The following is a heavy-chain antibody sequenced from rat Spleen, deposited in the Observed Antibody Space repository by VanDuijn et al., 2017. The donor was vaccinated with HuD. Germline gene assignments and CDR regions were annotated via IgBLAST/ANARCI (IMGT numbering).Heavy chain of an antibody. CDR2: ISSGGST. J-gene: IGHJ2*01. D-gene: IGHD1-12*03. Sequence: QVQLKESGPGLVQPSQTLSLTCTVSGFSLISYSVNWVRQPPGKGLEWIAAISSGGSTYYNSPLKSRRSISRDTSKSQVFLKMNSLQTEDTATYYCARDGDYYGGSQGVMDAWGQGVMVTVSS. CDR1: GFSLISYS. V-gene: IGHV2-6*01. CDR3: ARDGDYYGGSQGVMDA.